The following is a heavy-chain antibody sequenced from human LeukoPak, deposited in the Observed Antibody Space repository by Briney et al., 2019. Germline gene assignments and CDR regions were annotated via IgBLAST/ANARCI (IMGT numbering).Heavy chain of an antibody. V-gene: IGHV1-46*01. CDR3: ASGYSYGLEDY. Sequence: ASVKVSCKASGYTFANYYMNWVRQAPGQGLEWMGIINPSGSTSYAQKFQGRVTVTRDTSTGTVYMQLSSLTSEDTAVYYCASGYSYGLEDYWGQGTLVTVSS. CDR1: GYTFANYY. J-gene: IGHJ4*02. CDR2: INPSGST. D-gene: IGHD5-18*01.